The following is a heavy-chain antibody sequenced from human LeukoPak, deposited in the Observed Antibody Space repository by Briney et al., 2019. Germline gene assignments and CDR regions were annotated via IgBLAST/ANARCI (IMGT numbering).Heavy chain of an antibody. Sequence: SQTLSLTCAISGDSVSSNSAAWTWIRQSPSRSLEWLGRAYYRSKWYNDYAVSLKSRITINPDTSKNQFSLQLNSVTPEDTAVYYCARDLEYSSSYYYYGMDVWGQGTTVTVSS. D-gene: IGHD6-6*01. J-gene: IGHJ6*02. CDR3: ARDLEYSSSYYYYGMDV. CDR1: GDSVSSNSAA. CDR2: AYYRSKWYN. V-gene: IGHV6-1*01.